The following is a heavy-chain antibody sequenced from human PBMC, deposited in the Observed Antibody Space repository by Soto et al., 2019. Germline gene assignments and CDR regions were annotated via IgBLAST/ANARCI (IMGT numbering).Heavy chain of an antibody. D-gene: IGHD6-19*01. V-gene: IGHV1-69*12. CDR1: VGTFSSYA. CDR2: IIPIFGTA. Sequence: QVQLVQSGAEVKKPGSSVKVSCKASVGTFSSYAISWVRQAPGQGLEWMGGIIPIFGTANYAQKFQGRVTITADESTSTAYMELSSLRSEDTAVYYCAKPSSGQYYYGMDVWGQGTTVTVSS. J-gene: IGHJ6*02. CDR3: AKPSSGQYYYGMDV.